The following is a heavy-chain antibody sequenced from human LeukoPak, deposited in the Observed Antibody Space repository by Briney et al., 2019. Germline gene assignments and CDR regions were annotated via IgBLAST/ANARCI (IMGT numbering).Heavy chain of an antibody. CDR1: GGSFSGYY. CDR3: ARGRYGSGSYYKTFDY. D-gene: IGHD3-10*01. J-gene: IGHJ4*02. Sequence: SETLSPTCAVYGGSFSGYYWSWIRQPPGKGLEWIGEINHSGSTNYNPSLKSRVTISVDTSKNQFSLKLSSVTAADTAVYYCARGRYGSGSYYKTFDYWGQGTLVTVSS. V-gene: IGHV4-34*01. CDR2: INHSGST.